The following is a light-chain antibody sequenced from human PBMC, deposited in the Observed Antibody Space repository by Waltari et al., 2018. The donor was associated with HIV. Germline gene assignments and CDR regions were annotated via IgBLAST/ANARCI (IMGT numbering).Light chain of an antibody. Sequence: SSELTQDPAVSVALGQTVRITCQGDSLRSYYASWYQQTPGQAPVLVIYGKNNRPSGIPDRFSGSSSGNTASLTITGAQAEDEADYYCNSRDSSGNPVVFGGGTKLTVL. CDR1: SLRSYY. J-gene: IGLJ2*01. CDR3: NSRDSSGNPVV. CDR2: GKN. V-gene: IGLV3-19*01.